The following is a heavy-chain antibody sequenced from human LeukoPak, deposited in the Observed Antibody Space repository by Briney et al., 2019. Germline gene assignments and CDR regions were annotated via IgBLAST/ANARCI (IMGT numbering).Heavy chain of an antibody. D-gene: IGHD1-26*01. Sequence: GGSLRLSCAASGFTFSNYAMHWVRQAPGKGLEWVAVVSYDGSKKYYADSVKGRFTISRDNSRNTLYLQMNSLRGDDTAVYYCAKDVGKWESLHFFDYWGQGTLVTVSS. CDR3: AKDVGKWESLHFFDY. CDR2: VSYDGSKK. J-gene: IGHJ4*02. CDR1: GFTFSNYA. V-gene: IGHV3-30*04.